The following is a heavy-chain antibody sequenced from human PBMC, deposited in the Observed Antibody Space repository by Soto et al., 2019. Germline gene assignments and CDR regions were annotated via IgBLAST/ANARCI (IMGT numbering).Heavy chain of an antibody. D-gene: IGHD3-10*01. CDR1: GFTFSSYW. CDR2: IKQDGSEK. Sequence: LRLSCAASGFTFSSYWMSWVRQAPGKGLEWVANIKQDGSEKYYVDSVKGRFTISRDNAKNSLYLQMNSLKTEDTAVYYCTTDLRAMVRGVMVYYYYGMDVWGQGTTVTVSS. J-gene: IGHJ6*02. CDR3: TTDLRAMVRGVMVYYYYGMDV. V-gene: IGHV3-7*03.